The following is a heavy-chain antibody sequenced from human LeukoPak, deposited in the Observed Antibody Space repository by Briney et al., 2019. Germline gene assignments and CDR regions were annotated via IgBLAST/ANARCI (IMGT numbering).Heavy chain of an antibody. Sequence: GASVKVSCKASGYTFTSYAMNWVRQAPGQGLEWVGWINTNTGNPTYAQGFTGRFVFSLDTSVSTAYLQISSLKAEDTAVYYCARDLDVYDILTGGYGMDVWGQGTTVTVSS. J-gene: IGHJ6*02. CDR2: INTNTGNP. V-gene: IGHV7-4-1*02. D-gene: IGHD3-9*01. CDR1: GYTFTSYA. CDR3: ARDLDVYDILTGGYGMDV.